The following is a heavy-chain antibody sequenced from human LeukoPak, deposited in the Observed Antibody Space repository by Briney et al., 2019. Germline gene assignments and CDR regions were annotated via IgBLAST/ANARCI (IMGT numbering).Heavy chain of an antibody. CDR3: ARAWREDTAMVKAFDI. J-gene: IGHJ3*02. CDR1: GYTFTSYY. Sequence: ASVKVSCKASGYTFTSYYMHWVRQAPGQGLEWMGIINPSGGSTSYAQKFQGRVTMTRDTSTSTVYMELSRLRSDDTAVYYCARAWREDTAMVKAFDIWGQGTMVTVSS. V-gene: IGHV1-46*01. CDR2: INPSGGST. D-gene: IGHD5-18*01.